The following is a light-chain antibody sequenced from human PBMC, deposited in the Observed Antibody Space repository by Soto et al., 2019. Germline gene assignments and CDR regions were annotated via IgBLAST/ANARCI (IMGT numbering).Light chain of an antibody. CDR3: MQALQTPKYT. CDR2: LGS. J-gene: IGKJ2*01. CDR1: QSLLHSNGYNY. V-gene: IGKV2-28*01. Sequence: DIVMTQSPLSLPVTPGEPASISCRSSQSLLHSNGYNYLDWYLQKPGQSPQLLIYLGSNRASGVPDRFSGSGSGTDFTLKISRVEAEDVGVYYCMQALQTPKYTFGQATKLEIK.